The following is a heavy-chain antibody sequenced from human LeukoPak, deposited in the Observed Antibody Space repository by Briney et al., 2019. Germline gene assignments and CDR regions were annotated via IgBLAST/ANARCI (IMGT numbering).Heavy chain of an antibody. CDR1: GFTFSSYS. Sequence: GGSLRLSCAASGFTFSSYSMNWVREAPGKGLEWVSSISSSSSYIYYADSVKGRFTISRDNSKNTLYLQMNSLRVEDTAVYYCARGRVGANSGSYYFGYWGQGTLVTVSS. CDR2: ISSSSSYI. V-gene: IGHV3-21*04. CDR3: ARGRVGANSGSYYFGY. J-gene: IGHJ4*02. D-gene: IGHD1-26*01.